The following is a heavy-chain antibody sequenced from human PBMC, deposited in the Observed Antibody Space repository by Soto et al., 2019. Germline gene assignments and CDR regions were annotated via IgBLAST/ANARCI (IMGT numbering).Heavy chain of an antibody. D-gene: IGHD3-9*01. CDR3: ARGAVLRYFDWPYNWFDP. Sequence: SETLSLTCAVYGGSFSGYYWSWIRQPPGKGLEWIGEINHSGSTNYNPSLKSRVTISLDTSKNQFSLKLSSVTAADTAVYYCARGAVLRYFDWPYNWFDPWGQGTLVT. CDR2: INHSGST. V-gene: IGHV4-34*01. J-gene: IGHJ5*02. CDR1: GGSFSGYY.